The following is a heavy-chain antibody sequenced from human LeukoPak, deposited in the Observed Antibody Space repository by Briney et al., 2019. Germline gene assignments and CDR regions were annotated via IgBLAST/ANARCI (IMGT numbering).Heavy chain of an antibody. Sequence: PGGSLRLSCAVSGFTVTNDYMNWVRQAPGKGLEWVSIIYSGGSTYYADSVKGRFTISRDNAKNSLYLQMNSLRAEDTAVYYCARGTPLDYWGQGTLVTVSS. V-gene: IGHV3-66*01. CDR3: ARGTPLDY. J-gene: IGHJ4*02. CDR1: GFTVTNDY. CDR2: IYSGGST.